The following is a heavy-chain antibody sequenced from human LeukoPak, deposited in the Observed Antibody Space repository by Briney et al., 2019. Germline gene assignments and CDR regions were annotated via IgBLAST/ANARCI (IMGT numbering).Heavy chain of an antibody. V-gene: IGHV1-2*06. D-gene: IGHD3-16*02. CDR1: GYIFTDYS. CDR3: ARQDYDYVWGSYRPFDY. Sequence: ASVKVSCKASGYIFTDYSMHWVRQAPGQGLEWMGRITPNSGGTNYAQKFQGRVTMTRDTSISTAYMELSSLRSEDTAVYYCARQDYDYVWGSYRPFDYWGQGTLVTVSS. CDR2: ITPNSGGT. J-gene: IGHJ4*02.